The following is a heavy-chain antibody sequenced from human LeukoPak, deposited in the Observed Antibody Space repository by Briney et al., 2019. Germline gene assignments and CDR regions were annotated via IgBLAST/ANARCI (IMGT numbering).Heavy chain of an antibody. CDR3: ARDHPYYYYYGMDV. CDR1: GFTVSSNY. Sequence: GGSLRLSCAASGFTVSSNYMSWVRQTPGKGLEWVSVIYSGGNTYYADSVKGRFTISRDNSKNTLYLQMNSLRAEDTAVYYCARDHPYYYYYGMDVWGQGTTVTVSS. CDR2: IYSGGNT. V-gene: IGHV3-66*01. J-gene: IGHJ6*02.